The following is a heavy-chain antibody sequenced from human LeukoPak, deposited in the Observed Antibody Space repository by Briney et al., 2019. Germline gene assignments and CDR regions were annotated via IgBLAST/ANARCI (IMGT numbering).Heavy chain of an antibody. Sequence: ETLSPTCAVSGGSSGAFFWRWIRQPPGKGLEWIGDVGDSGGADYTPSLKSRVTVSADPSTAQFSLKLTSVTAADTAVYYCATRGDYSDTSGNSYDALDIWGQGTMVTVSS. CDR2: VGDSGGA. CDR3: ATRGDYSDTSGNSYDALDI. J-gene: IGHJ3*02. V-gene: IGHV4-34*01. D-gene: IGHD3-22*01. CDR1: GGSSGAFF.